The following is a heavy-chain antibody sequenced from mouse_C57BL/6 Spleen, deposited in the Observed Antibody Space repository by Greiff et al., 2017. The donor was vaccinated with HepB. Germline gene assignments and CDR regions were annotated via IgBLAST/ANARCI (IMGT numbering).Heavy chain of an antibody. D-gene: IGHD2-2*01. V-gene: IGHV1-26*01. CDR2: INPNNGGT. CDR1: GYTFTDYY. CDR3: ALGYDESYWYFDV. Sequence: EVQLQQSGPELVKPGASVKISCKASGYTFTDYYMNWVKQSHGKSLEWIGDINPNNGGTSYNQKFKGKATLTVDKSSSTAYMELRSLTSEDSAVYYCALGYDESYWYFDVWGTGTTVTVSS. J-gene: IGHJ1*03.